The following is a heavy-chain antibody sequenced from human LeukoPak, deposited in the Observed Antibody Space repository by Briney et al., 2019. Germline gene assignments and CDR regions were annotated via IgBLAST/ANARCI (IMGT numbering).Heavy chain of an antibody. D-gene: IGHD2-2*01. J-gene: IGHJ1*01. CDR3: ARQAVPVAKYFQH. V-gene: IGHV5-51*01. CDR2: IYPGDSDT. CDR1: GYSFTSYW. Sequence: GESLKISCQGSGYSFTSYWIGWVRQMPGKGLEWMGIIYPGDSDTRYSPSFQGQVTISADKSISTAYLQWSSLKASDTAMYYCARQAVPVAKYFQHWGQGTLVTVSS.